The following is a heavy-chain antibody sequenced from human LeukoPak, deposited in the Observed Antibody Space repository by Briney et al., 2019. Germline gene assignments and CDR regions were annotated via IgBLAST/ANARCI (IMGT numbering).Heavy chain of an antibody. Sequence: GASVKVSCKASGYTFTSYGISWVRQAPGQGLEWMGWIRAYNGNTNYAQKLQGRVTMTTDTSTSTAYMELRSLRSDDTAVYYCARDGAHILTGYYRNWGQGTLVTVSS. CDR1: GYTFTSYG. V-gene: IGHV1-18*01. D-gene: IGHD3-9*01. CDR3: ARDGAHILTGYYRN. CDR2: IRAYNGNT. J-gene: IGHJ4*02.